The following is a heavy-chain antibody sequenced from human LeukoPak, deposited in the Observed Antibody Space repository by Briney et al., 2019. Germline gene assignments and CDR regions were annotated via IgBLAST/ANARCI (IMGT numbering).Heavy chain of an antibody. V-gene: IGHV4-30-2*01. CDR1: GGSISSGGYS. D-gene: IGHD6-19*01. J-gene: IGHJ4*02. CDR3: AGERGEEYSSGWYKRNYFDD. CDR2: IYHSGST. Sequence: SQTLSLTCAVSGGSISSGGYSWSWIRQPPGKGLEWIGYIYHSGSTYYNPSLESRVAISADMSKNQFSLKLTSVTGADTAVYYCAGERGEEYSSGWYKRNYFDDWGQGIRVTVSS.